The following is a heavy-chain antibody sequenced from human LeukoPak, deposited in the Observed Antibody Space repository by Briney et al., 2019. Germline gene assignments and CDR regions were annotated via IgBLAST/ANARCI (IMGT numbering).Heavy chain of an antibody. CDR2: IYSDGTT. Sequence: SETLSLTCSVSGASTTSYYWNWIRQAPGKGLEWIGYIYSDGTTSYSPSLRSRVTISIDTSRNQFSLKLSSVTAADAAVYYCARDTRSYDTSGYYYFDYWGQGALITVSS. CDR1: GASTTSYY. D-gene: IGHD3-22*01. V-gene: IGHV4-59*01. CDR3: ARDTRSYDTSGYYYFDY. J-gene: IGHJ4*02.